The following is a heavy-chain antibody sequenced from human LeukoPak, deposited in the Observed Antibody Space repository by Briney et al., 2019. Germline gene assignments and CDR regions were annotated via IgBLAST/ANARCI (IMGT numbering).Heavy chain of an antibody. D-gene: IGHD1-1*01. CDR3: ARRLLTTQAFDY. V-gene: IGHV5-51*01. Sequence: ESLKISCKGSGYSFTSHWIGWVRQMPGKGLEWMGIIYPGDSDTRYSPSFQGQVTISADKSISTAYLQWCSLKASDTAMYFCARRLLTTQAFDYWGQGTLVTVSS. CDR2: IYPGDSDT. CDR1: GYSFTSHW. J-gene: IGHJ4*02.